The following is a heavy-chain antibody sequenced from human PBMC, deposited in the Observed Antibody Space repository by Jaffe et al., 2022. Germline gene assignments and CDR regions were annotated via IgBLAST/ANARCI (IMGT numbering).Heavy chain of an antibody. CDR2: ISSSGSTI. D-gene: IGHD5-18*01. J-gene: IGHJ4*02. Sequence: EVQLVESGGGLVQPGGSLRLSCAASGFTFSSYEMNWVRQAPGKGLEWVSYISSSGSTIYYADSVKGRFTISRDNAKNSLYLQMNSLRAEDTAVYYCARVGYSYGTFDYWGQGTLVTVSS. V-gene: IGHV3-48*03. CDR3: ARVGYSYGTFDY. CDR1: GFTFSSYE.